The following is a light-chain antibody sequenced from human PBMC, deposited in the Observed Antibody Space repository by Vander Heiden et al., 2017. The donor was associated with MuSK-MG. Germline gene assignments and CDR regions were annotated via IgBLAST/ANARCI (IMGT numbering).Light chain of an antibody. V-gene: IGKV1-39*01. J-gene: IGKJ3*01. CDR1: QTISTF. Sequence: DIQMTQSPSSLSASLGDRVSISCRSTQTISTFLNWYRQKPGKAPQPLISAASTLHTGVPSRFSGTGSGTDFTLTISSLQPDDSALYYCQQSYSTPFTFGPGTRV. CDR2: AAS. CDR3: QQSYSTPFT.